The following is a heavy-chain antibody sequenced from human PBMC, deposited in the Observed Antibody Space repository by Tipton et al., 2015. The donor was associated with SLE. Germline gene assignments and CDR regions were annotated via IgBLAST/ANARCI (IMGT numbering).Heavy chain of an antibody. V-gene: IGHV4-39*07. D-gene: IGHD2-15*01. Sequence: TLSLTCTVSGGSISSSSYYWGWIRQPPGKGLEWIGNIYYSGSTYYNPSLKSRVTISVDTSKNQFSLKLSSVTAADTAVYYCARHREDIVVVVAAPFDYWGQGTLVTVSS. J-gene: IGHJ4*02. CDR2: IYYSGST. CDR1: GGSISSSSYY. CDR3: ARHREDIVVVVAAPFDY.